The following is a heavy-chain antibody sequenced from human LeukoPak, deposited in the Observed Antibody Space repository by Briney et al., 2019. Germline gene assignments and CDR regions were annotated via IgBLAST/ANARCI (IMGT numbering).Heavy chain of an antibody. J-gene: IGHJ5*02. CDR1: GGSFSGYY. CDR3: AVRWTTVTTNWFDP. D-gene: IGHD4-17*01. V-gene: IGHV4-34*01. Sequence: PSETLSLTCAVYGGSFSGYYWSWIRQPPGKGLEWIGEINHSGSTNYNPSRKSRVTISVDTSKNQFSLKLSSVTAADTAVYYCAVRWTTVTTNWFDPWGQGTLVTVSS. CDR2: INHSGST.